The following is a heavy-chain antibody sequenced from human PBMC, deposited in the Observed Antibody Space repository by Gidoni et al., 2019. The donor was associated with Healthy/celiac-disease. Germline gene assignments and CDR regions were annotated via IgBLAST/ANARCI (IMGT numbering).Heavy chain of an antibody. J-gene: IGHJ4*02. CDR2: IWYDGSNK. Sequence: QVQLVESGGGVVQPGRSLRLSCAAAGFTLSSYGMHWVRQAPGKGLEWVAVIWYDGSNKYYADSVKGRFTISRDNSKNTLYLQMNSLRAEDTAVYYCARDRPPWFWFDYWGQGTLVTVSS. V-gene: IGHV3-33*01. CDR1: GFTLSSYG. CDR3: ARDRPPWFWFDY. D-gene: IGHD3-3*01.